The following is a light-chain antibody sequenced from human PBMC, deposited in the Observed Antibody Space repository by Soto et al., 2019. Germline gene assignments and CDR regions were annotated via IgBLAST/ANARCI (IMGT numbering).Light chain of an antibody. J-gene: IGKJ2*01. V-gene: IGKV1-39*01. CDR1: QTISNY. CDR3: QQSFSAPPT. CDR2: AAP. Sequence: DIPMTQSPSSLSASVGDRITITCRASQTISNYLNWYQQKPGKAPNLLIYAAPSLQSGVPSRFSGSRSGTDFTLTISSLQPDDFATYYCQQSFSAPPTFGQGTKLEIK.